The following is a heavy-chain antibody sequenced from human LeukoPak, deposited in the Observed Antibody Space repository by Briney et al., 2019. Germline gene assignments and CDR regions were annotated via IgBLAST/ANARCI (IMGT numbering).Heavy chain of an antibody. CDR1: GFTFNTFN. J-gene: IGHJ4*02. V-gene: IGHV3-53*01. D-gene: IGHD2-2*01. CDR2: IYSGGST. CDR3: ARVGRGCSSTSCYAEYYFDY. Sequence: GGSLRLSCAASGFTFNTFNMNWVRQAPGKGLEWVSVIYSGGSTYYADSVKGRFTISRDNSKNTLYLQMNSLRAEDTAVYYCARVGRGCSSTSCYAEYYFDYWGQGTLVTVSS.